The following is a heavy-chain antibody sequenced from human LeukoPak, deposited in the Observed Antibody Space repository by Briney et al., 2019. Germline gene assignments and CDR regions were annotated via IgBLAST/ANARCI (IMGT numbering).Heavy chain of an antibody. CDR1: GFTFGDYA. Sequence: GGSLRLSCTASGFTFGDYAMSWFRQAPGKGLEWVGFIRSKAYGGTTEYAASVKGSFTISRDDSKSIAYLQMNSLKTEDTAVYYCTKYYDDNWFDPWGQGTLVTVSS. CDR3: TKYYDDNWFDP. CDR2: IRSKAYGGTT. D-gene: IGHD3-22*01. J-gene: IGHJ5*02. V-gene: IGHV3-49*03.